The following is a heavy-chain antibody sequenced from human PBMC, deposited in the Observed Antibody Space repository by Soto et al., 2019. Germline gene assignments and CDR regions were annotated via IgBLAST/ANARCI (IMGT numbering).Heavy chain of an antibody. Sequence: PSETLSLTCTVSGGSIRNVYWSWIRQAPGKGLEWIGFIFHSGNAKYNPSLKSRVTISVETSKKQFSLSLASVTAAETAVYFCERAHAHTLPFDSWGQGTLVTVS. D-gene: IGHD2-15*01. V-gene: IGHV4-59*01. CDR2: IFHSGNA. CDR3: ERAHAHTLPFDS. CDR1: GGSIRNVY. J-gene: IGHJ4*01.